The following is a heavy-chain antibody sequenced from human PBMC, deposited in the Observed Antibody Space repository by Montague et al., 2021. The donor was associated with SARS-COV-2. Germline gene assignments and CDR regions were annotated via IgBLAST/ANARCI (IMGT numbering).Heavy chain of an antibody. V-gene: IGHV3-30-3*01. D-gene: IGHD3-10*01. CDR1: GFTFSSYA. Sequence: SLRLSCAASGFTFSSYAMHLFRQAPVKGLEWVAVISYDGSNKYYSDSVNDRFTISRDNSKNTLYLQMNSLRAEDTAVFYCARDREITMVRGAPLYGMDVWGQGTTVTVSS. CDR3: ARDREITMVRGAPLYGMDV. J-gene: IGHJ6*02. CDR2: ISYDGSNK.